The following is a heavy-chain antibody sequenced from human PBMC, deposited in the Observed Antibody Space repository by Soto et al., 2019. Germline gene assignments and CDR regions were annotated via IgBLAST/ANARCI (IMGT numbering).Heavy chain of an antibody. Sequence: GGSLRLSCAASGFTFSSYAMHWVRQAPGKGLEYVSAISSNGGSTYYANSVKVRFTISRDNSKNTLYLQMGSLRAEDMAVYYCARSDYGGNYYFDYWGQGTLVTVSS. J-gene: IGHJ4*02. CDR3: ARSDYGGNYYFDY. V-gene: IGHV3-64*01. CDR1: GFTFSSYA. CDR2: ISSNGGST. D-gene: IGHD4-17*01.